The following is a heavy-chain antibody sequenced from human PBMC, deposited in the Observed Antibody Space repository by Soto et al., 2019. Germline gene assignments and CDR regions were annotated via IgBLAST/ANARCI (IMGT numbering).Heavy chain of an antibody. CDR2: RRPIYVTS. CDR3: ARSLDYHDYTGYSTVGVYFDY. Sequence: QVQLVQSGAEVKKPVSSVKVSCKASGGSFSSSGTRWVRPAPGQGLEWGGGRRPIYVTSHYAQKFQGRVTITADESTNTAYMELSSLTSEDTAVYYCARSLDYHDYTGYSTVGVYFDYWGLGTLVTVSS. CDR1: GGSFSSSG. D-gene: IGHD3-22*01. J-gene: IGHJ4*02. V-gene: IGHV1-69*01.